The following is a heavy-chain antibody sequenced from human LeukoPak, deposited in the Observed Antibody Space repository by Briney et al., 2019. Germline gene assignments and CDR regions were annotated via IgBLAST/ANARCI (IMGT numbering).Heavy chain of an antibody. D-gene: IGHD1-1*01. CDR1: GFSFVSYF. CDR2: IYQGGNGK. V-gene: IGHV3-7*01. CDR3: GTIQDWKFGY. J-gene: IGHJ4*02. Sequence: GGALLLSCSASGFSFVSYFMSWVRQAPGEGLEGVANIYQGGNGKYYEDSVRGRFTISRDNTQNSLFLEMSRLRAEDTAIYYCGTIQDWKFGYWGQGALVTVSS.